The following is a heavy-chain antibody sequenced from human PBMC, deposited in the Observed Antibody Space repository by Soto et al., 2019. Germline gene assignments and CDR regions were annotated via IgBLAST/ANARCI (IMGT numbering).Heavy chain of an antibody. CDR1: GFTFSSYW. CDR2: IDNAGSSV. D-gene: IGHD1-26*01. Sequence: EVQLVESGGGLVQPGGSLRLSCAASGFTFSSYWMHWVRQAPGKGLVWVSRIDNAGSSVRYADSVKGRFTISRDNAKNTLYRQMNSLRAEDTAVYYCTRVGGSVSGMDVWGQGTTVTVSS. J-gene: IGHJ6*02. V-gene: IGHV3-74*01. CDR3: TRVGGSVSGMDV.